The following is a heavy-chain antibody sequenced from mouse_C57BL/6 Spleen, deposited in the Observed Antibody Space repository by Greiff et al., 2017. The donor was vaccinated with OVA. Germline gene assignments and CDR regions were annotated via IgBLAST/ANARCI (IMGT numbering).Heavy chain of an antibody. V-gene: IGHV6-3*01. D-gene: IGHD2-13*01. CDR2: IRLKSDNYAT. J-gene: IGHJ3*01. CDR3: TGGEEFWFAY. CDR1: GFTFSNYW. Sequence: EVKVEESGGGLVQPGGSMKLSCVASGFTFSNYWMNWVRQSPEKGLEWVAQIRLKSDNYATHYAESVKGRFTISRDDTKSSVYLQMNNLRAEDTGIYYCTGGEEFWFAYWGQGTLVTVSA.